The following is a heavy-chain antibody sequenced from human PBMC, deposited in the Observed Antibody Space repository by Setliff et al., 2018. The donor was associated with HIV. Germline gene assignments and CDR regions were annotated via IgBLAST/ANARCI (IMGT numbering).Heavy chain of an antibody. J-gene: IGHJ4*02. CDR2: IIPILGIA. D-gene: IGHD1-26*01. CDR3: ARFGVGLGSFDY. CDR1: GGTFSSYA. V-gene: IGHV1-69*10. Sequence: GASVKVSCKASGGTFSSYAISWVRQAPGQGLEWMGGIIPILGIANYAQKFQGRVTITTDESTSTAYMELSSLRSEDTAVYYCARFGVGLGSFDYWGQGTLVTVS.